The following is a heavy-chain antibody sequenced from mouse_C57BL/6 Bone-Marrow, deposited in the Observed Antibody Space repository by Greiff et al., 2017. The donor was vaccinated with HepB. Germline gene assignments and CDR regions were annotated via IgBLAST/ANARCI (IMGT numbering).Heavy chain of an antibody. CDR2: IYPGDGDT. V-gene: IGHV1-80*01. D-gene: IGHD1-1*01. CDR3: ARPYYYYGSSYDYAMDY. Sequence: QVQLKESGAELVKPGASVKISCKASGYAFSSYWMNWVKQRPGKGLEWIGQIYPGDGDTNYNGKFKGKATLTADKSSSTAYMQLSSLTSEDSAVYFCARPYYYYGSSYDYAMDYWGQGTSVTVSS. J-gene: IGHJ4*01. CDR1: GYAFSSYW.